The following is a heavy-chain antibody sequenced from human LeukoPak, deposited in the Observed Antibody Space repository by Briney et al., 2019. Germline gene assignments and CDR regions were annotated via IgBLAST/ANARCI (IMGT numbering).Heavy chain of an antibody. CDR3: ARSDKMDV. J-gene: IGHJ6*02. CDR2: INPSEGST. V-gene: IGHV1-46*01. Sequence: GSVKVSCKASGYTFTSYHIHWVRQVPGRGLEWMGVINPSEGSTDYAQKFQDRVSLTRDTSTSTVYMDLSRLRCEDTAVYYCARSDKMDVWGQGTTVTVSS. CDR1: GYTFTSYH.